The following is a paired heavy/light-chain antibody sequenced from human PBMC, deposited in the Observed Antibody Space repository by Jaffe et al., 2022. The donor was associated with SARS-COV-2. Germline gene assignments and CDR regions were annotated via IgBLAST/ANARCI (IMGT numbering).Light chain of an antibody. J-gene: IGKJ1*01. V-gene: IGKV1D-8*01. Sequence: VIWMTQSPSLLSASTGDRVTISCRMSQGISSYLAWYQQKPGKAPELLIYAASTLQSGVPSRFSGSGSGTDFTLTISCLQSEDFATYYCQQYYSFPWTFGQGTKVEIK. CDR3: QQYYSFPWT. CDR1: QGISSY. CDR2: AAS.
Heavy chain of an antibody. CDR2: ISSSSSTI. J-gene: IGHJ6*03. Sequence: EVQLVESGGGLVQPGGSLRLSCAASGFTFSSYSMNWVRQAPGKGLEWVSYISSSSSTIYYADSVKGRFTISRDNAKNSLYLQMNSLRAEDTAVYYCARFGFTFDAVPAAGTWDSSRGYYYYYMDVWGKGTTVTVSS. CDR3: ARFGFTFDAVPAAGTWDSSRGYYYYYMDV. CDR1: GFTFSSYS. D-gene: IGHD6-13*01. V-gene: IGHV3-48*01.